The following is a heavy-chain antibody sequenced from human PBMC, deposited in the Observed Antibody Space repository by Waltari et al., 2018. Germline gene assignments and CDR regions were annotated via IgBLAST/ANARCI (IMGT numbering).Heavy chain of an antibody. Sequence: QVQLQESGPGLVKTSETLSLTCTVSGGSISTYYWTWIRQPAGKGLEWIGRINTGGNTTHNPSHESRVTMSVDTSKNQFSLTLGSVTAADTAVYYCAREVGGSRWFDPWGQGTLVTVSS. CDR1: GGSISTYY. CDR2: INTGGNT. V-gene: IGHV4-4*07. CDR3: AREVGGSRWFDP. D-gene: IGHD3-16*01. J-gene: IGHJ5*02.